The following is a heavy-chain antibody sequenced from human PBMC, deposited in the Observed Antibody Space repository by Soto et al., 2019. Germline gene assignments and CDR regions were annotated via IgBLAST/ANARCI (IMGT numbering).Heavy chain of an antibody. D-gene: IGHD4-17*01. CDR1: GGSISSGGYY. J-gene: IGHJ5*02. CDR3: ARDLSPYGASSYNWFDP. V-gene: IGHV4-31*03. CDR2: IYYSGST. Sequence: SETLSLTCTVSGGSISSGGYYWSWIRQHPGKGLEWIGYIYYSGSTYYNTSLKSRVTISVDTSKNQFSLKLSSVTAADTAVYYCARDLSPYGASSYNWFDPWGQGTLVTVYS.